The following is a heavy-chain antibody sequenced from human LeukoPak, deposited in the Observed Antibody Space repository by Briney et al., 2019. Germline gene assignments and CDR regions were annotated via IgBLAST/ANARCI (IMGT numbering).Heavy chain of an antibody. J-gene: IGHJ4*02. CDR1: GGXVTSTNW. CDR2: VHLDGRT. V-gene: IGHV4-4*02. Sequence: PSETLSLTCAVSGGXVTSTNWWTWVRQPPGKGLEWIGEVHLDGRTNYNPSLTGRLTMSVDLYENHISLKLTSVTAADTAVYYGAREGGFYRPLDYSGQGTLVTVSS. CDR3: AREGGFYRPLDY. D-gene: IGHD3-3*01.